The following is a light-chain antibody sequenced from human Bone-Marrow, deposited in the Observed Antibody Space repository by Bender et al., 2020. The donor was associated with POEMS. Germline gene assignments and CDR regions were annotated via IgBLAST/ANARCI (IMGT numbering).Light chain of an antibody. CDR1: KLWNQF. CDR2: QDS. CDR3: QAWDSGTVV. V-gene: IGLV3-1*01. Sequence: SYELTQPPTVSVSLGQTATITCSEDKLWNQFVSWYQVRPGQSPRLVINQDSKRPSEIPERFAGSNSGNTATLTISGTQGMDEADYYCQAWDSGTVVFGGGTKLIVL. J-gene: IGLJ2*01.